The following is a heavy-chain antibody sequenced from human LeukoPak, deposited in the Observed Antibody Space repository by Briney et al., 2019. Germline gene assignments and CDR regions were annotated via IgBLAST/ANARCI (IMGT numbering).Heavy chain of an antibody. D-gene: IGHD4-17*01. J-gene: IGHJ4*02. V-gene: IGHV3-20*04. CDR1: GFTFDDYG. Sequence: GGSLRLSCAASGFTFDDYGMSWVRQAPGKGLEWVSGINWNGGSTGYADSVKGRFTISRDNAKSSLYLQMNSLRAEDTALYYCARDPPYGDYGGGLDYWGQGTLVTVSS. CDR3: ARDPPYGDYGGGLDY. CDR2: INWNGGST.